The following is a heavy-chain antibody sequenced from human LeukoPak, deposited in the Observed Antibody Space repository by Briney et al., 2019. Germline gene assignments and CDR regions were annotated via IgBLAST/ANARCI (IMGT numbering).Heavy chain of an antibody. V-gene: IGHV4-39*07. D-gene: IGHD3-22*01. CDR1: GGSISSNNYY. Sequence: SETLSLTCTVSGGSISSNNYYWGWIRQPPGKGLEWIASIHNSGSTFYNPSLKGRVSRSIDTSKNQFSLKLSSVTAADTAVYYCAREMYDSGGYRVSYFDYWGQGILVTVSS. CDR3: AREMYDSGGYRVSYFDY. J-gene: IGHJ4*02. CDR2: IHNSGST.